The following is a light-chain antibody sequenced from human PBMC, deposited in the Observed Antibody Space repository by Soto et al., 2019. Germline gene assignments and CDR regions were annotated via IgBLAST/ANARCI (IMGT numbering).Light chain of an antibody. Sequence: QSALTQPASVSGSPGQSITISCTGTSSDVGGYNYVSWYQQHPGKAPKLMIYDVSNRPSGVSNRFSGSKSGNTASLTISGLQAVDEADYYCSSYTSSSTVVFGTGTKLTVL. J-gene: IGLJ1*01. CDR2: DVS. CDR3: SSYTSSSTVV. CDR1: SSDVGGYNY. V-gene: IGLV2-14*01.